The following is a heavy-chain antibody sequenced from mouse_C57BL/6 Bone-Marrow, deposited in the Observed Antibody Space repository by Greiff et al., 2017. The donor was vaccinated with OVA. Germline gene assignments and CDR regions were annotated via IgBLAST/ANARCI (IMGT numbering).Heavy chain of an antibody. CDR2: IDPSASYT. J-gene: IGHJ2*01. CDR1: GYTFTSYW. V-gene: IGHV1-59*01. Sequence: QVQLQQPGAELVRPGTSVKLSCKASGYTFTSYWMHWVKQRPGQGLEWIGVIDPSASYTNYNQKFKGKATLTVDTSSSTAYMQLSSLTSEDSAVYYCARDEDLYYDYPWGQGTTLTVSS. CDR3: ARDEDLYYDYP. D-gene: IGHD2-4*01.